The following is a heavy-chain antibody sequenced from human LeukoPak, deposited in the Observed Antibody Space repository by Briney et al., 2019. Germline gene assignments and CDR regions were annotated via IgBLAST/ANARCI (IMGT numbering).Heavy chain of an antibody. J-gene: IGHJ4*02. CDR1: GGTFSSYA. CDR3: ARADCTNGVCYNPFDY. Sequence: GASVKVSCKASGGTFSSYAISWVRQAPGQGLEWMGGIIPIFGTANYAQKFQGRVTITADESTSTAYMELSSLRSEDTAVYYCARADCTNGVCYNPFDYWGQGTLVTVSS. D-gene: IGHD2-8*01. V-gene: IGHV1-69*13. CDR2: IIPIFGTA.